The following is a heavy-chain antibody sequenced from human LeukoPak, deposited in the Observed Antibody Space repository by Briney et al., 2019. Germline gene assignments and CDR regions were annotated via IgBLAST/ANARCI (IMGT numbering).Heavy chain of an antibody. V-gene: IGHV5-51*01. Sequence: GESLKISCKGSGYSFPNYWIGWVRQMPGKGLEWMGLIYPGESDIRYSPSFQGQVTISADKSISTAYLQWSSLKASDTAMYYCARRVMVGATTGFDYWGQGTLVTVSS. CDR3: ARRVMVGATTGFDY. CDR1: GYSFPNYW. CDR2: IYPGESDI. J-gene: IGHJ4*02. D-gene: IGHD1-26*01.